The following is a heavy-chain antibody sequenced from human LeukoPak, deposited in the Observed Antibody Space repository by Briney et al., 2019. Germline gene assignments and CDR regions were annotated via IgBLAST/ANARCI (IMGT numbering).Heavy chain of an antibody. CDR1: GGSFSGYY. D-gene: IGHD2-15*01. CDR2: ISDSGST. V-gene: IGHV4-34*11. Sequence: SETLSLTCDVYGGSFSGYYWSWIRQSPGKGLEWIGYISDSGSTNYNPFLKSRITISVDTAGNQFSLWLSSVTAADTAVYCCARKISYISVFDYWGQGTLVTVSS. J-gene: IGHJ4*02. CDR3: ARKISYISVFDY.